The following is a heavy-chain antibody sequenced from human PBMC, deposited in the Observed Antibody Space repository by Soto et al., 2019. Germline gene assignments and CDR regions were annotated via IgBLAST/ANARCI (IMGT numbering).Heavy chain of an antibody. CDR2: INGANGDT. V-gene: IGHV1-3*01. J-gene: IGHJ4*02. CDR3: ARKDYYGAGIYYFDH. CDR1: GYTFTAYP. D-gene: IGHD3-10*01. Sequence: QVQLVQSGAEVKKPGPSVKVSCKASGYTFTAYPVHWMRQAPGQRLEWMGWINGANGDTGYSQKFQGRVTVTRDTSANTVYMELSSLTSEDTAVYYCARKDYYGAGIYYFDHWGQGTLVTVSS.